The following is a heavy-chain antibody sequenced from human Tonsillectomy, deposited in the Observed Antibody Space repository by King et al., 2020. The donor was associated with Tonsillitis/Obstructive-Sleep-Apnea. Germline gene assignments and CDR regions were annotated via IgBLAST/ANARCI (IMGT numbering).Heavy chain of an antibody. V-gene: IGHV3-53*01. Sequence: VQLVESGGGLIQPGGSLRLSCAASGFTVGTNYMNWVRQAPGKGLEWVSVIYSGDSTYYADSVKGRFTISRDNSKNTLYLHMSSLRAEDTAVYYCARSPVSRSSFYFDSWGRGTLVTVSS. CDR3: ARSPVSRSSFYFDS. CDR2: IYSGDST. D-gene: IGHD6-6*01. CDR1: GFTVGTNY. J-gene: IGHJ4*02.